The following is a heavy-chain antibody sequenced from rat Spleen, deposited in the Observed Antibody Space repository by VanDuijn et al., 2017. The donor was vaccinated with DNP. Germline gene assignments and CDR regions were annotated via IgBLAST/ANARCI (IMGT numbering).Heavy chain of an antibody. V-gene: IGHV5-17*01. J-gene: IGHJ2*01. CDR3: ARHVGHFDY. CDR2: VIYDGSRT. CDR1: GYIFGDYA. Sequence: EVQLVESGGGLVRPGRSLKLSCVVSGYIFGDYAMAWVRQAPKKGLEWVATVIYDGSRTYYRDSVKGRFTISRDNAKSTLYLQMDSLRSEDTATYYCARHVGHFDYWGQGVMVTVSS. D-gene: IGHD1-12*01.